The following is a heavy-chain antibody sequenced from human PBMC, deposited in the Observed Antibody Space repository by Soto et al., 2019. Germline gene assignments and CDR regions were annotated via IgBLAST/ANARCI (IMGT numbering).Heavy chain of an antibody. CDR2: TYYRSKWYN. CDR1: GDSVSSNSAA. Sequence: SQTLSLTCAISGDSVSSNSAAWNWIRQSPSRGLEWLGRTYYRSKWYNDYAVSVKSRITINPDTSKNQFSLQLNSVTPEDTAVYYCARGWTYDILTGYYMDVWGKGTTVTVSS. CDR3: ARGWTYDILTGYYMDV. D-gene: IGHD3-9*01. J-gene: IGHJ6*03. V-gene: IGHV6-1*01.